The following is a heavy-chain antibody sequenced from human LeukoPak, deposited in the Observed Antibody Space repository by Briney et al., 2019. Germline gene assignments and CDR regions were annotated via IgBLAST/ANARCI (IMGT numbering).Heavy chain of an antibody. CDR3: ARRYYDSSGYYYDAFDI. J-gene: IGHJ3*02. CDR1: GYTFTSYG. D-gene: IGHD3-22*01. V-gene: IGHV1-18*01. CDR2: ISAYNGNT. Sequence: GASVKVSCKASGYTFTSYGISWVRQAPGQGLEWMGWISAYNGNTNYAQKLQGRVTMTRDTSTSTVYMELSSLRSEDTAVYYCARRYYDSSGYYYDAFDIWGQGTMVTVSS.